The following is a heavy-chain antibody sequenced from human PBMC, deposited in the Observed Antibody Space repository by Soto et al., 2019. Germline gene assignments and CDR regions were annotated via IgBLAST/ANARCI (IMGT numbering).Heavy chain of an antibody. J-gene: IGHJ4*02. CDR2: IMPIFGTT. V-gene: IGHV1-69*06. CDR3: AKGQGGGRPGAY. CDR1: GGTFSSYA. D-gene: IGHD3-16*01. Sequence: QVQLVQSGAEVNKPGSSVKVSCKASGGTFSSYAISWVRQAPGQGLEWMGGIMPIFGTTNYAETFQGRVTISAAKSKSTPYLEMNSLRSEDTAVYYCAKGQGGGRPGAYWGQGTLVTVSS.